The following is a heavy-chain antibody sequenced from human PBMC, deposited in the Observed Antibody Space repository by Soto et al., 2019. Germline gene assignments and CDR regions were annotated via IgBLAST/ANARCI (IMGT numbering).Heavy chain of an antibody. CDR1: GFTFSRDA. D-gene: IGHD1-20*01. J-gene: IGHJ6*02. CDR2: TSYEGSNK. Sequence: QVQLVESGGGVVQPGRSLRLSCAASGFTFSRDAMHWVRQAPGKGLEWVAVTSYEGSNKYYADSVRGRFTISRDNSKNTLYLQMNSLGVEDTAVYYCARTKGVITGPMGGYYGMDVWGQGTTVTVSS. CDR3: ARTKGVITGPMGGYYGMDV. V-gene: IGHV3-30-3*01.